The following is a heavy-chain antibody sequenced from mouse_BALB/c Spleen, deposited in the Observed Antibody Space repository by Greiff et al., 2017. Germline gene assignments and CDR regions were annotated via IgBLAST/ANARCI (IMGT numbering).Heavy chain of an antibody. V-gene: IGHV5-6*02. CDR2: ISSGGSYT. CDR3: ARGVYRDYFDY. J-gene: IGHJ2*01. CDR1: GFTFSSYG. Sequence: EVKLEESGGDLVKPGGSLKLSCAASGFTFSSYGMSWVRQTPDKRLEWVATISSGGSYTYYPDSVKGRFTISRDNAKNTLYLQMSSLKSEDTAMYYCARGVYRDYFDYWGQGTTLTVSS.